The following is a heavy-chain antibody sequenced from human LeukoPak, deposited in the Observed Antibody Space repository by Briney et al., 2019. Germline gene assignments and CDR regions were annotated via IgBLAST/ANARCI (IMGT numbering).Heavy chain of an antibody. Sequence: GGSLRLSCSASGFTFSSYGMHWVRQAPGKGLEWVAVISYDGSNKYYADSVKGRFTISRDNSKNTLYLQMNSLRAEDTAVYYCAKGGPWTINPHLDYWGQGTLVTVSS. CDR2: ISYDGSNK. D-gene: IGHD3/OR15-3a*01. CDR1: GFTFSSYG. V-gene: IGHV3-30*18. CDR3: AKGGPWTINPHLDY. J-gene: IGHJ4*02.